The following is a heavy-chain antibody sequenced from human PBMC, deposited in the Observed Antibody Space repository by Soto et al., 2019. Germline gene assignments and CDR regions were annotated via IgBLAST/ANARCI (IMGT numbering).Heavy chain of an antibody. CDR2: INHSGST. V-gene: IGHV4-34*01. J-gene: IGHJ3*02. CDR1: GGSFSGYY. D-gene: IGHD3-16*01. Sequence: SETLSLTCAVYGGSFSGYYWSWIRQPPGKGLEWIGEINHSGSTNYNPSLKSRVTISVDTSKNQFSLKLSSVTAADTAVYYCAREGGIMITFGQEDAFDIWGQGTMVTVSS. CDR3: AREGGIMITFGQEDAFDI.